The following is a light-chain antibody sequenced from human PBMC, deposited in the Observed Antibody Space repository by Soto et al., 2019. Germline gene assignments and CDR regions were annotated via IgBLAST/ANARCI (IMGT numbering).Light chain of an antibody. Sequence: NFMLTQPHSVSESPGKTVTISCTGSSGSIASNYVQWYQQRPGSAPTTVIYQDNQRPSGVPDRFSGSIDSSSNSASLTVSGLTTEDEADYYCQSYDSNNHVVFGGGTKVTVL. V-gene: IGLV6-57*02. CDR2: QDN. J-gene: IGLJ2*01. CDR3: QSYDSNNHVV. CDR1: SGSIASNY.